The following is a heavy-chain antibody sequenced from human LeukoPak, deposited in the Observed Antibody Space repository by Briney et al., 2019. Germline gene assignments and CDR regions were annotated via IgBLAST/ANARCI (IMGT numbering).Heavy chain of an antibody. J-gene: IGHJ4*02. CDR2: IIPIFGTA. D-gene: IGHD5-12*01. CDR3: ARDPGYSGYDYYFDY. V-gene: IGHV1-69*13. Sequence: SVKVSCKASGGTFSSYAISWVRQAPGQGLEWMGGIIPIFGTANYAQKFQGRVTITADESTSTAYMELSSLRSEDTAVYYCARDPGYSGYDYYFDYWGQGTLVTVSS. CDR1: GGTFSSYA.